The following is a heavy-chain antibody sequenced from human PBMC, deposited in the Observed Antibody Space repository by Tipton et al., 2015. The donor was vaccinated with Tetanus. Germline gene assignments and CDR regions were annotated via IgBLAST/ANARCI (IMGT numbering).Heavy chain of an antibody. CDR1: GYMFSSHW. CDR3: ARHFGEMLYAPFRFDP. D-gene: IGHD3-3*01. J-gene: IGHJ5*02. Sequence: QLVQSGAEVKQPGESLKISCKGSGYMFSSHWIGWVRQVPGKGLEWLGTIYPGDSYSTYSPSFEGQVTISVDRSIDTAYLQWGSLKASDTAIYYCARHFGEMLYAPFRFDPWGQGTLVTVSS. V-gene: IGHV5-51*01. CDR2: IYPGDSYS.